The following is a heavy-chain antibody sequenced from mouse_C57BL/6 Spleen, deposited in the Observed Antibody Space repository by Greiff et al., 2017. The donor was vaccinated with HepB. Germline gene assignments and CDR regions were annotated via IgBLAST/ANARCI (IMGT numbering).Heavy chain of an antibody. J-gene: IGHJ1*03. CDR2: ISYDGSN. CDR1: GYSITSGYY. Sequence: VQLQQSGPGLVKPSQSLSLTCSVTGYSITSGYYWNWIRQFPGNKLEWMGYISYDGSNNYNPSLKNRISITRDTSKNQFFLKLNSVTTEDTATYYCARDSRDGYYGNFDVWGTGTTVTVSS. D-gene: IGHD2-3*01. V-gene: IGHV3-6*01. CDR3: ARDSRDGYYGNFDV.